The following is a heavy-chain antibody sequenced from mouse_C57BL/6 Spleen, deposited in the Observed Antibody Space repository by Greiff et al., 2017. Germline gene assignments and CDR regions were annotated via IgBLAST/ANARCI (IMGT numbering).Heavy chain of an antibody. J-gene: IGHJ4*01. CDR3: TRNSYGNFEDYAMDY. D-gene: IGHD2-1*01. CDR1: GFSLTSYA. V-gene: IGHV2-9-1*01. CDR2: IWTGGGT. Sequence: QVQLKESGPGLVAPSQSLSITCTVSGFSLTSYAISWVRQPPGKGLEWLGVIWTGGGTNYNSALKSRLSIRKDNSKSQVFLKRNSLQSDDTARYYCTRNSYGNFEDYAMDYWSQGTSVTVSS.